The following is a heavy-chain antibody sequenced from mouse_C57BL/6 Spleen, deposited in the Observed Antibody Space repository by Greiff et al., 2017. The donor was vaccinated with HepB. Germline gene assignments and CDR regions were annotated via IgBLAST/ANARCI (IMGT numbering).Heavy chain of an antibody. CDR1: GFTFSSYA. CDR3: TREKGLYDGYYYFDY. CDR2: ISSGGDYI. J-gene: IGHJ2*01. Sequence: EVQGVESGEGLVKPGGSLKLSCAASGFTFSSYAMSWVRQTPEKRLEWVAYISSGGDYIYYADTVKGRFTISRDNARNTLYLQMSSLKSEDTAMYYCTREKGLYDGYYYFDYWGQGTTLTVSS. V-gene: IGHV5-9-1*02. D-gene: IGHD2-3*01.